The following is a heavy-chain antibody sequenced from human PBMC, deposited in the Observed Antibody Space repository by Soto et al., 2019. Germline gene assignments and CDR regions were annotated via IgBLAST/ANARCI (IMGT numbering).Heavy chain of an antibody. J-gene: IGHJ6*02. V-gene: IGHV4-59*08. CDR3: GSYYCGGARCPGLDV. CDR2: IYYSGSA. Sequence: SETLSLTCTVSGDSISSYYWSWIRQPPGKGLEWIGYIYYSGSANYNPSLKSRVTISVDTSKNQFSLKLTSVTAADTAVYYCGSYYCGGARCPGLDVWGLGTTVTVSS. CDR1: GDSISSYY. D-gene: IGHD2-21*01.